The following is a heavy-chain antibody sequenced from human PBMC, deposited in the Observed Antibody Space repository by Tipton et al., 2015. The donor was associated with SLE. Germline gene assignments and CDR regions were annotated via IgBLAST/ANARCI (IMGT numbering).Heavy chain of an antibody. CDR1: GYTFTSYG. CDR3: ARDSSSGYYYGMDV. J-gene: IGHJ6*04. D-gene: IGHD6-6*01. Sequence: QVQLVQSGPEVKKPGASVKVSCKASGYTFTSYGINWVRQAPGQGLEWMGWISAYNGNTKYAQKLQGRVTMTTGTSTSTAYMELRSLRSDDTAVYYCARDSSSGYYYGMDVWGEGTTVTVSS. V-gene: IGHV1-18*01. CDR2: ISAYNGNT.